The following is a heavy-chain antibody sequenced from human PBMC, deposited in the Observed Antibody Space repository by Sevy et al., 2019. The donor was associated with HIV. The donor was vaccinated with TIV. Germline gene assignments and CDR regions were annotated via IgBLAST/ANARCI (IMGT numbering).Heavy chain of an antibody. V-gene: IGHV4-59*01. CDR1: DGSISPYY. J-gene: IGHJ6*02. D-gene: IGHD3-16*01. CDR2: MYYSGSI. Sequence: SETLSLTCAVSDGSISPYYWNWIRQPPGKGLEWIGYMYYSGSIKYNPSFKSRVTISVDMSKNQVSLNLRSFTAADTAVYYCAGGGGLTDYGMDVWGQGTTVTVSS. CDR3: AGGGGLTDYGMDV.